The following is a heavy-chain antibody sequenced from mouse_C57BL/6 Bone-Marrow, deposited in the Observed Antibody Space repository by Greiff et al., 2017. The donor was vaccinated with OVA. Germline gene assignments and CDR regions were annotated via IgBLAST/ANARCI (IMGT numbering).Heavy chain of an antibody. Sequence: VQLQQSGAELARPGASVKLSCKASGYTFTSYGISWVKQRTGQGLEWIGEIYPRSGNTYYNEKFKGKATLTAVKSSSTAYMELRSLTSEYSAFYFCYYGSSYGYFDVWGTGTTVTVSS. D-gene: IGHD1-1*01. CDR1: GYTFTSYG. CDR2: IYPRSGNT. CDR3: YYGSSYGYFDV. J-gene: IGHJ1*03. V-gene: IGHV1-81*01.